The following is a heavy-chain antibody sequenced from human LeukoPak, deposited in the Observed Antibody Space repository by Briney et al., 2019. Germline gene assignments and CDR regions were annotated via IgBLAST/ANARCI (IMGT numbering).Heavy chain of an antibody. J-gene: IGHJ4*02. D-gene: IGHD4-17*01. V-gene: IGHV3-21*01. CDR2: ISSSSSYI. Sequence: PGGSLRLSCAASGFTFSSYSMNWVRQAPGKGLEWVSSISSSSSYIYYADSVKGRFTISRDNAQNSLYLQMNSLRAEDTAVYYCARYRGYGDYSGFGYWGQGTLVTVSS. CDR1: GFTFSSYS. CDR3: ARYRGYGDYSGFGY.